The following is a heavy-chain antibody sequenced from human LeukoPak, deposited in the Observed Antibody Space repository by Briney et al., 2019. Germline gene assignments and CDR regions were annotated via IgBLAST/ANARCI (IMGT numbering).Heavy chain of an antibody. CDR2: SNPSSGGT. Sequence: ASVKVSCKASGYTFTSYGISWVRQAPGQGLEWMGWSNPSSGGTYYAQKFQGRVTMTRDTSISTDSMELSRLRSDDTAVYYCARGAGGTGSGLLDYWGQGTQVTVSS. J-gene: IGHJ4*02. D-gene: IGHD3/OR15-3a*01. V-gene: IGHV1-2*02. CDR3: ARGAGGTGSGLLDY. CDR1: GYTFTSYG.